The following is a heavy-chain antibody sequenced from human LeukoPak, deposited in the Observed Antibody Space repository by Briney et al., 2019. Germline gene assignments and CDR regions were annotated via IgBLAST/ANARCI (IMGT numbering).Heavy chain of an antibody. CDR2: INDDGSDT. CDR1: GVTFSDYW. J-gene: IGHJ4*02. V-gene: IGHV3-74*01. Sequence: GGSLRLSCPASGVTFSDYWVHGVRQAPGKGLVWVSRINDDGSDTIYADSVKGRFSISRDNAKNTVYLQMNSLRVEDTAIYYCIREGYHDWGQGTLVTVSA. CDR3: IREGYHD. D-gene: IGHD5-18*01.